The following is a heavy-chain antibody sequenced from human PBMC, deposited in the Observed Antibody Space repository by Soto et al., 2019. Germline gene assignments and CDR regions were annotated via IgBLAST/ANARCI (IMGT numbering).Heavy chain of an antibody. J-gene: IGHJ4*02. Sequence: GGSLRLSCVASGFTFSRYSMNWVRQAPGKGLEWVSYITSSSNTIYYADSVKGRFTISRDNAKNSLYLQMISLRDEDTAVYYCAGLYDSSGYYYFDYWGQGTLVTVSS. CDR2: ITSSSNTI. D-gene: IGHD3-22*01. V-gene: IGHV3-48*02. CDR3: AGLYDSSGYYYFDY. CDR1: GFTFSRYS.